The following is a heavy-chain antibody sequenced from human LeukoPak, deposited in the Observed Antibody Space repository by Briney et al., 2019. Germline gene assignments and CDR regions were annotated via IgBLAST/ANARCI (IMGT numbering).Heavy chain of an antibody. CDR2: MNPNSGNT. CDR3: ARVSCSSTSCYGNWFDP. Sequence: ASVKVSCKASGYTFTSYDINWVRQATGQGLEWMGWMNPNSGNTGYAQKFQGRVTMTRNTSISTAYMELSSLRSEDTAVYYCARVSCSSTSCYGNWFDPWGQGTLVTVSS. CDR1: GYTFTSYD. V-gene: IGHV1-8*01. J-gene: IGHJ5*02. D-gene: IGHD2-2*01.